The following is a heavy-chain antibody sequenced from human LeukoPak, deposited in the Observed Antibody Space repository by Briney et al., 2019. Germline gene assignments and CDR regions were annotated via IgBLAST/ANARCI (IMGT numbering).Heavy chain of an antibody. V-gene: IGHV1-3*01. CDR2: INAGNGNT. CDR3: AKDRSWGMNSAEY. J-gene: IGHJ4*02. Sequence: ASVKVSCKASGYTFTSYAMHWVRQAPGQRLEWMGWINAGNGNTKYSQKFQGRVTITRDTSASTAYMELSSLRSEDTAVYYCAKDRSWGMNSAEYWGQGTLVTVSS. CDR1: GYTFTSYA. D-gene: IGHD7-27*01.